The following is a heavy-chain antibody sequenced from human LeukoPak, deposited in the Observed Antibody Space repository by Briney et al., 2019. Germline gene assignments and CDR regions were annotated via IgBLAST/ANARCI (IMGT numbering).Heavy chain of an antibody. Sequence: GGSLRLSCAASGFTFSSYGMHWVRQAPGKGLEWVAVISYDGSNKYYADSVKGRFTISRDNAKNTLYLQMNSLRAKDTAVYYCAEGGEFDYWGQGTLVTVSS. J-gene: IGHJ4*02. CDR3: AEGGEFDY. CDR1: GFTFSSYG. V-gene: IGHV3-30*18. D-gene: IGHD3-10*01. CDR2: ISYDGSNK.